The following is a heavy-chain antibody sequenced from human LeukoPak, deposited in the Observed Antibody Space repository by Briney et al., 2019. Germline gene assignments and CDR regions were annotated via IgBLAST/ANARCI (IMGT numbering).Heavy chain of an antibody. CDR1: GGSISSYY. J-gene: IGHJ2*01. D-gene: IGHD1-26*01. CDR3: ARLGGKWELLREYFDL. CDR2: IYYSGST. V-gene: IGHV4-59*08. Sequence: SETLSLTCTVSGGSISSYYWSWIRQPPGKGLEWIGYIYYSGSTNYNPSLKSRVTISVDTSKNQFSLKLSSVTAADTAVYYCARLGGKWELLREYFDLWGRGTLVTVSS.